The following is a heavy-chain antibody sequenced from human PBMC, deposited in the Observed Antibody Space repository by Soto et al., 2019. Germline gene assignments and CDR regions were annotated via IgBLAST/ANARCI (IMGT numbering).Heavy chain of an antibody. CDR2: IYYSGST. V-gene: IGHV4-31*03. D-gene: IGHD2-2*01. Sequence: SETLSLTCTVSGGSISSGGYYWSWIRQHPGKGLEWIGYIYYSGSTYYNPSLKSRVTISVDTSKSQFSLKLSSVTAADTAVYYCARAPTSSSAAIIYYYYYGMDVWGQGTTVTVSS. J-gene: IGHJ6*02. CDR3: ARAPTSSSAAIIYYYYYGMDV. CDR1: GGSISSGGYY.